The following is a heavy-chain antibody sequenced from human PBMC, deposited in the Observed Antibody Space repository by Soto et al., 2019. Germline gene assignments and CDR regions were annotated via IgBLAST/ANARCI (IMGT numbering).Heavy chain of an antibody. CDR1: GYTFTTIR. Sequence: QVQLVQSAAEVGKPAASVKVSCKASGYTFTTIRLSWVRQAPGQGREWMGWIRPHNGDTQYAQTFQGRVTMTADTSTTTAYMEVWSLRPGYTAGFYCARDRSGWYDFWGEGTLVTFSS. J-gene: IGHJ5*01. CDR2: IRPHNGDT. CDR3: ARDRSGWYDF. V-gene: IGHV1-18*01. D-gene: IGHD6-19*01.